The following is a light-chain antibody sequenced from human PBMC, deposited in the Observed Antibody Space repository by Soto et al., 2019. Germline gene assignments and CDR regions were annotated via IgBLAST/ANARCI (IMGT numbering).Light chain of an antibody. Sequence: DIQMTQSPSTLSASVGDRVTITCRASQSMSTWLDWYQQKPGKAPKLLIYKASSLESGVPSRFSGSGSGTEFTLTISSLQPDDFATYYCQQYNSYPYTFGQGTKLEIK. J-gene: IGKJ2*01. V-gene: IGKV1-5*03. CDR3: QQYNSYPYT. CDR2: KAS. CDR1: QSMSTW.